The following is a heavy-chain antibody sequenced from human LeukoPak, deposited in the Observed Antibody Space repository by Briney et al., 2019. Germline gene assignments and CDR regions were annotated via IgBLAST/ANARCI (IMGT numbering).Heavy chain of an antibody. CDR2: IRYDEDEK. J-gene: IGHJ6*01. CDR1: GFTFENYA. Sequence: PGKSLRLACVASGFTFENYAMDWVRQAPGKGLEWVAAIRYDEDEKYHADSVQGRFNISRDNSKNTLYLQMDSLRVEDTATYYCARDPDATFSANWALEYYSYGLDVWGQGTSVIVSS. CDR3: ARDPDATFSANWALEYYSYGLDV. D-gene: IGHD1-1*01. V-gene: IGHV3-33*01.